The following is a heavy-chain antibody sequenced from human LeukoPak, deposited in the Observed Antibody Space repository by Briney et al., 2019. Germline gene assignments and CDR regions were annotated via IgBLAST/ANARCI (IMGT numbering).Heavy chain of an antibody. CDR3: ARGHIGVAAHDDAFDI. J-gene: IGHJ3*02. Sequence: GGSLRLSCTASGLSLNSYAISWVRQVPGKGLEWVSASSSSDDGKWYADSVRGRFTISRDTSKNTVYLQMNSLRVEDTAVYYCARGHIGVAAHDDAFDIWGQGTMVTVSS. V-gene: IGHV3-23*01. CDR1: GLSLNSYA. D-gene: IGHD6-19*01. CDR2: SSSSDDGK.